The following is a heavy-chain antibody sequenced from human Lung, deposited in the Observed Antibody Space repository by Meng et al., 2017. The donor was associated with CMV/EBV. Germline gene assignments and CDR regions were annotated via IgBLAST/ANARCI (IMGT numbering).Heavy chain of an antibody. J-gene: IGHJ4*02. CDR1: GFSLSISRLA. Sequence: SGXXLVXPTQTLTLTCTFSGFSLSISRLAVGWIRQPPGKALECLGIIYWNDDKRYSPSLKSRLTITKDTSKNQVVLTMTNMDPADTATYYCAHARYSSFYDFNYWXQGTXVTVSS. D-gene: IGHD6-13*01. V-gene: IGHV2-5*01. CDR2: IYWNDDK. CDR3: AHARYSSFYDFNY.